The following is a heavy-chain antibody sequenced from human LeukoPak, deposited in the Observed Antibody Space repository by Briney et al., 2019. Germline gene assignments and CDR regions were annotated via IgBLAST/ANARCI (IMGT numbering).Heavy chain of an antibody. CDR2: IIPIFGTA. D-gene: IGHD3-22*01. J-gene: IGHJ4*02. CDR3: ASPPSYYDSSGYYGLYFDY. V-gene: IGHV1-69*05. CDR1: GGTFSSYA. Sequence: SVNASCKASGGTFSSYAISWVRQAPGQGLEWMGGIIPIFGTANYAQKFQGRVTITTDESTSTAYMELSSLRSEDTAVYYCASPPSYYDSSGYYGLYFDYWGQGTLVTVSS.